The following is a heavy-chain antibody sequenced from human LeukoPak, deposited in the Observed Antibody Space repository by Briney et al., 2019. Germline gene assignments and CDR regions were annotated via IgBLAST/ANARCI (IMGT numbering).Heavy chain of an antibody. D-gene: IGHD1-1*01. CDR1: GGTFSSYA. J-gene: IGHJ4*02. Sequence: SVKVSCKASGGTFSSYAISWVRQAPGQGLEWMGRIIPILGIANYAQKFQGRVTITADKSTSTAYMELSSLRSEDTAVYHCAREFWNGWASMGYYFDYWGQGTLVTVSS. CDR2: IIPILGIA. CDR3: AREFWNGWASMGYYFDY. V-gene: IGHV1-69*04.